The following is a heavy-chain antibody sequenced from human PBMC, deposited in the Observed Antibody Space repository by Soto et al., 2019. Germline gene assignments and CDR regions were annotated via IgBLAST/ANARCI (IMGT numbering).Heavy chain of an antibody. V-gene: IGHV1-2*02. CDR2: INPNSGGT. D-gene: IGHD6-6*01. CDR1: GYTFTGYY. CDR3: ARDLYSSSSEFSVYYYGMDV. J-gene: IGHJ6*02. Sequence: GASVKVSCKASGYTFTGYYMHWVRQAPGQGLEWMGWINPNSGGTNYAQKFQGRVTMTRDTSISTAYMELSRLRSDDTAVYYCARDLYSSSSEFSVYYYGMDVWGQGTTVTVSS.